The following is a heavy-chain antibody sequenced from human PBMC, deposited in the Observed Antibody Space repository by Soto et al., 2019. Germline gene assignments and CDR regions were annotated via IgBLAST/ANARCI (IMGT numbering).Heavy chain of an antibody. Sequence: SLRLSCAASGFKFSNYAMSWVRQAPGKGLEWVSLISATGGGTYYADSVKGRFTISRDNSHNTLYLQVHSLTAEDTAVYYCAKDRRAGGNSAFYFDFWGQGAQVTVSS. CDR2: ISATGGGT. J-gene: IGHJ4*02. V-gene: IGHV3-23*01. D-gene: IGHD3-16*01. CDR3: AKDRRAGGNSAFYFDF. CDR1: GFKFSNYA.